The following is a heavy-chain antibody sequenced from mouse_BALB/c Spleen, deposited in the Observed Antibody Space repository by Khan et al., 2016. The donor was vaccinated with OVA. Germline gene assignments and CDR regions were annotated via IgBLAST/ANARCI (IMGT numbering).Heavy chain of an antibody. CDR1: GYSITSDYA. CDR3: ASELGRYYAMDY. CDR2: ISYSGST. D-gene: IGHD4-1*01. Sequence: QLEESGPGLVKPSQSLSLTCTVAGYSITSDYAWNWIRQFPGNKLEWMGYISYSGSTGYNPSLKSRISITRDTSKNQFLLQLNSVTTEDTATYYCASELGRYYAMDYWGQGTSVTVSS. J-gene: IGHJ4*01. V-gene: IGHV3-2*02.